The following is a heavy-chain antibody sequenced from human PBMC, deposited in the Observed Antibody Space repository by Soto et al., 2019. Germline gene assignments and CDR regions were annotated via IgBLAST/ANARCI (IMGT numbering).Heavy chain of an antibody. D-gene: IGHD4-4*01. V-gene: IGHV3-33*01. CDR3: AREAYSECEFDY. CDR1: GFTFSSHG. CDR2: IWSDGSIK. Sequence: QVQLVESGGGVVPPGRSLRLSCAASGFTFSSHGMHWVRQAPGKGLEWVAVIWSDGSIKHYGDSVKGRFTISRDNSKNTLYQQMSRMKAEDTAIYYWAREAYSECEFDYWGQGTLVYVSS. J-gene: IGHJ4*02.